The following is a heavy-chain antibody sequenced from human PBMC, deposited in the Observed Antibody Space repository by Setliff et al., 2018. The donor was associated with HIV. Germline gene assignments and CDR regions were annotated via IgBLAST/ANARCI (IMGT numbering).Heavy chain of an antibody. V-gene: IGHV4-59*12. Sequence: SETLSLTCNVSGASISNYYWTWIRQSPGKRLEWLGFITDSGNTNYNPSLRRRVTISADTSKNQFPLRLSSVTAADTALYFCTRAQIAAPRPFDYWGQGTLVTVSS. J-gene: IGHJ4*02. D-gene: IGHD2-21*01. CDR1: GASISNYY. CDR3: TRAQIAAPRPFDY. CDR2: ITDSGNT.